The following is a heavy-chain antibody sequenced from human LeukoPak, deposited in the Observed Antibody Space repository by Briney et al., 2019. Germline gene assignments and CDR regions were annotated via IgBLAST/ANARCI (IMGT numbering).Heavy chain of an antibody. Sequence: SSETLSLTCSVSGGSITSGDYYWTWIRQPPGKGLEWIGYIYYSGNSYYNPSLKSRVSISVDASKNQFSLKLSSVTAADTAVYYCARGIHYDSSGYHLDYWGQGTLVTVSS. CDR2: IYYSGNS. CDR3: ARGIHYDSSGYHLDY. V-gene: IGHV4-30-4*08. CDR1: GGSITSGDYY. J-gene: IGHJ4*02. D-gene: IGHD3-22*01.